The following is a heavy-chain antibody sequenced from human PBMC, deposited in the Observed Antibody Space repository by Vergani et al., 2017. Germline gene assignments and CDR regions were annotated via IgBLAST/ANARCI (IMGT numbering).Heavy chain of an antibody. D-gene: IGHD5-24*01. J-gene: IGHJ4*02. Sequence: QVQLVQSGAEVKKPGSSVKVSCKASGGTFSSYAISWVRQAPGQGLEWMGGIIPIFGTANYALKFQGRVTITADESTSTAYMELSSLRSEDTAVYYCARGGDGYNTRGSFFDYWGQGTLVTVSS. V-gene: IGHV1-69*01. CDR1: GGTFSSYA. CDR2: IIPIFGTA. CDR3: ARGGDGYNTRGSFFDY.